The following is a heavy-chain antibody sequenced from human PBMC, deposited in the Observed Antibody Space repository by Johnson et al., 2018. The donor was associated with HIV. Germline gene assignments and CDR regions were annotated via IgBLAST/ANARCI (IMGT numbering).Heavy chain of an antibody. CDR3: ARGSLIVIDSDAF. Sequence: QMQLVESGGGVVQPGRSLRLSCAASGFTFSSYAMHWVRQAPGKGLEWVAVISYDGSNKYYADSVKGRFTISRDNSKKMLYLHMNSLRAEDTAVYYCARGSLIVIDSDAF. V-gene: IGHV3-30-3*01. D-gene: IGHD3-22*01. J-gene: IGHJ3*01. CDR1: GFTFSSYA. CDR2: ISYDGSNK.